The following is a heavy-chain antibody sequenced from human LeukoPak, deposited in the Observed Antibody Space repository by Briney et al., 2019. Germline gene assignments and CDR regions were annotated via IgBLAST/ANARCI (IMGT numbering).Heavy chain of an antibody. CDR1: GYTFTSYG. CDR3: ARDEAAAGSYYYYYYMDV. CDR2: ISAYNGNT. Sequence: GASVKVSCKASGYTFTSYGISWVRQAPGQGLEWMGWISAYNGNTNYAQKFQGRVTMTRDMSTSTVYMELNSLRSEDTAVYYCARDEAAAGSYYYYYYMDVWGKGTTVTVSS. V-gene: IGHV1-18*01. J-gene: IGHJ6*03. D-gene: IGHD6-13*01.